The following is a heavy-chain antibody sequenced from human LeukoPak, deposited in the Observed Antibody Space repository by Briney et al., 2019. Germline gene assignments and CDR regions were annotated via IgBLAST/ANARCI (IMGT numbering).Heavy chain of an antibody. CDR3: TTDENDYVWGSYRA. D-gene: IGHD3-16*02. Sequence: PSETLSLTCTVSGGSISSYYWSWIRQPPGKGLEWIGYIYDSGSTYCNPSLKSRVTISVDTSKNQFSLRLSSVTAADTAVYYCTTDENDYVWGSYRAWGQGTLVTVSS. J-gene: IGHJ5*02. V-gene: IGHV4-59*12. CDR1: GGSISSYY. CDR2: IYDSGST.